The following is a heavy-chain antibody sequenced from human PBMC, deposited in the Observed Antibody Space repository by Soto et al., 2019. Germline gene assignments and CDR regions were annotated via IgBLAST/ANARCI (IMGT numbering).Heavy chain of an antibody. CDR1: GYTFTSYG. J-gene: IGHJ3*02. CDR2: ISAYNGNT. D-gene: IGHD2-15*01. Sequence: ASVKVSCKASGYTFTSYGISWVRQAPGQGLEGMGWISAYNGNTNYAQKLQGRVTMTTDTSTSTAYRELRSLGSDDTAVYYWARDGSYCSGGSCYSPYAFDIWGQGTMVTVSS. CDR3: ARDGSYCSGGSCYSPYAFDI. V-gene: IGHV1-18*01.